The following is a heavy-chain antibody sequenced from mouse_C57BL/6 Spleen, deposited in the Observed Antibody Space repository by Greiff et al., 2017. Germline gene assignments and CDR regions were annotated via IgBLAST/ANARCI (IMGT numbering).Heavy chain of an antibody. CDR3: ARKGNTTVDY. Sequence: QVQLQQPGAELVKPGASVKLSCKASGYTFTSYWMQWVKQRPGQGLEWIGEIDPSDSDTNYNQKFKGKATLTVDTSSSTAYMQLSSLTSEDSAVYYCARKGNTTVDYWGQGTTLTVSS. CDR2: IDPSDSDT. J-gene: IGHJ2*01. D-gene: IGHD1-1*01. V-gene: IGHV1-50*01. CDR1: GYTFTSYW.